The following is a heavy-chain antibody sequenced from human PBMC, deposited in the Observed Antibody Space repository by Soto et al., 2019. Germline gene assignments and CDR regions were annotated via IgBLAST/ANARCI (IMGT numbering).Heavy chain of an antibody. D-gene: IGHD1-26*01. V-gene: IGHV4-4*02. CDR3: ARGPPIVGNTTPLDS. Sequence: SETLSLTCSVSGESITNSNWWTWVRLPPAKGLEWIGDIYHAGSTKYNPSLERRVTISVDTSQNQFALTLTSVTAADTAVYFCARGPPIVGNTTPLDSWGRGTLVTVSS. J-gene: IGHJ4*02. CDR2: IYHAGST. CDR1: GESITNSNW.